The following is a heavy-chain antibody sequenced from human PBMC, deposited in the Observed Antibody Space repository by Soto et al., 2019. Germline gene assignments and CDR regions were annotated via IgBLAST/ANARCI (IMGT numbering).Heavy chain of an antibody. CDR2: ITNSGRST. CDR1: GFTFSNYA. Sequence: LRLSCTASGFTFSNYAMTWVRQAPGKGLEWVSTITNSGRSTYYADSVKGRFTISRDNSKNTLYLQMNSLRAEDTAVYFCAKRPASLICFDYWGQGALVTVSS. D-gene: IGHD3-10*01. J-gene: IGHJ4*02. V-gene: IGHV3-23*01. CDR3: AKRPASLICFDY.